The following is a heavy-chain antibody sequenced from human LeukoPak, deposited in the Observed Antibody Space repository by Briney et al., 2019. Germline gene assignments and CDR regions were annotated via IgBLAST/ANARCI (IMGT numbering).Heavy chain of an antibody. CDR2: IYTSGST. D-gene: IGHD6-13*01. CDR1: GGSICSGSYY. J-gene: IGHJ4*02. CDR3: ASGIAADLY. V-gene: IGHV4-61*02. Sequence: PSQTLSLTCTVSGGSICSGSYYWSWIRQPAGKGLEWIGRIYTSGSTNYNPSLKSRVTISVGTSKNQFSLKLSSVTAADTAVYYCASGIAADLYWGQGTLVTVSS.